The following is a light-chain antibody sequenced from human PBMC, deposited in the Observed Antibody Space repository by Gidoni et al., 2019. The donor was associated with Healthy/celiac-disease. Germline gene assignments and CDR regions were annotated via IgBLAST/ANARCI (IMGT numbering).Light chain of an antibody. V-gene: IGLV1-44*01. CDR3: AAWDDSLNGWV. Sequence: QSVLTQPPSASGTPGQRVTISCSGSSSNIGSNPVNWSQQLPGTAPKLLIDSNNQRPSGVPDRFSGSKSGTSASLAISGLQSEDEADYYCAAWDDSLNGWVFGGGTKLTVL. CDR2: SNN. J-gene: IGLJ3*02. CDR1: SSNIGSNP.